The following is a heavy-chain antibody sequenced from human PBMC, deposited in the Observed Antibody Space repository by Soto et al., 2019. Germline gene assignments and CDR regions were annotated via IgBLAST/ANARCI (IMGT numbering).Heavy chain of an antibody. V-gene: IGHV3-23*01. CDR3: VKKRSYDRSNYDHFDY. J-gene: IGHJ4*02. D-gene: IGHD3-22*01. CDR2: ISANGRGT. CDR1: GFSFTTYP. Sequence: PGGSLRLSCATSGFSFTTYPMSCVRQAPGKGLEWVTAISANGRGTSYADSVKGRFTILRDNSKNSLYLQMNSLRAEDTAVYFCVKKRSYDRSNYDHFDYWGQGTLVTVSS.